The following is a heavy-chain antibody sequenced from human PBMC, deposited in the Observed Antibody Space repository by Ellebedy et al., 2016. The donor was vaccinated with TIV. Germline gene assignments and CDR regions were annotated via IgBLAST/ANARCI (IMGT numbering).Heavy chain of an antibody. J-gene: IGHJ4*02. CDR2: IGVSGTGT. CDR3: AKGTYYDESGTYLAFDS. Sequence: PGGSLRLSCAASGFTLSSSAMSWVRQAPGKGPEWVAAIGVSGTGTYYPDSVKGRFSISRDNSKNTLYLHMNSLRAEDTAVYYCAKGTYYDESGTYLAFDSWGQGTLVTVSS. CDR1: GFTLSSSA. V-gene: IGHV3-23*01. D-gene: IGHD3-10*01.